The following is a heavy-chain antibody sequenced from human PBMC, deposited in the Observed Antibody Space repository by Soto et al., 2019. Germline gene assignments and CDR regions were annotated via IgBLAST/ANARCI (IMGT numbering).Heavy chain of an antibody. CDR1: GFTFPSYG. Sequence: EVQLLESGGGLVQPGGSLRLSCAASGFTFPSYGMTWVRQSPGKGLEWVSSISGSAGSTYYADFVKGRFTISRDNSKNTVYLQMNILRAEDTAVYYCAKDSLRIYDFWSGTGNWFDPWGQGTLVTVSS. CDR3: AKDSLRIYDFWSGTGNWFDP. CDR2: ISGSAGST. J-gene: IGHJ5*02. D-gene: IGHD3-3*01. V-gene: IGHV3-23*01.